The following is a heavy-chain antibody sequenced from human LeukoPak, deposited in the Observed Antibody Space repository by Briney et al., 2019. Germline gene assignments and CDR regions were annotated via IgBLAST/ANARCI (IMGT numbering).Heavy chain of an antibody. J-gene: IGHJ4*02. CDR1: GFTVNNNY. CDR3: ARVRWGGNPGLDH. V-gene: IGHV3-53*01. D-gene: IGHD4-23*01. Sequence: GGSLRLSCAASGFTVNNNYMSWVRQAPGKGLEWVSVIYSDGRTYYADSVKGRFTISRDNSKSTLYLQMNSLRAEDTAVYYCARVRWGGNPGLDHWGQGTLVTVSS. CDR2: IYSDGRT.